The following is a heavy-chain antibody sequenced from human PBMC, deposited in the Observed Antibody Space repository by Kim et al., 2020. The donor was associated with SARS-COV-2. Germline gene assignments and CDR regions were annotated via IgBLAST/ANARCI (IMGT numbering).Heavy chain of an antibody. V-gene: IGHV4-34*01. CDR2: FNHSGST. CDR3: ARDLYCSSTSCFNYGMDV. J-gene: IGHJ6*02. Sequence: SETLSLTCAVYGGSFSGYYWSWIRQPPGKGLEWIGEFNHSGSTNYNPSLKSRVTISVDTSKNQFSLKLSSVTAADTAVYYCARDLYCSSTSCFNYGMDVWGQGTTVTVSS. D-gene: IGHD2-2*01. CDR1: GGSFSGYY.